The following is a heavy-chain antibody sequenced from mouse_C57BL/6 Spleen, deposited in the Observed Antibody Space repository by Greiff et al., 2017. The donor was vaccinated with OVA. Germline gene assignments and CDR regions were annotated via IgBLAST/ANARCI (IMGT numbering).Heavy chain of an antibody. CDR1: GYTFTSYW. Sequence: QVQLQQPGAELVRPGSSVKLSCKAPGYTFTSYWMHWVKQRPIQGLEWIGNIDPSDSETHYNQKFKDKATLTVDKSSSTAYMQLSSLTSEDSAVYYCARYYGSSSYYFDYWGQGTTLTVSS. J-gene: IGHJ2*01. CDR2: IDPSDSET. D-gene: IGHD1-1*01. CDR3: ARYYGSSSYYFDY. V-gene: IGHV1-52*01.